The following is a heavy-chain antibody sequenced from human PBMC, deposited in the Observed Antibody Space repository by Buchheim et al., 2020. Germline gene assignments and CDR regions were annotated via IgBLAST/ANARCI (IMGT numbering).Heavy chain of an antibody. CDR3: ARDHDESSYDDMWSGYYRLDP. CDR1: GFTLSSYW. J-gene: IGHJ5*02. Sequence: EVHLVESGGALVQPGGSLRLSCAASGFTLSSYWMTWVRQAPGQGLEWVANINEDGSEKHYVDSLRGRFTISRDNGKNSLYLQMSSLRAEDTAVYYCARDHDESSYDDMWSGYYRLDPWGRGTLVTVSS. V-gene: IGHV3-7*01. D-gene: IGHD3-3*01. CDR2: INEDGSEK.